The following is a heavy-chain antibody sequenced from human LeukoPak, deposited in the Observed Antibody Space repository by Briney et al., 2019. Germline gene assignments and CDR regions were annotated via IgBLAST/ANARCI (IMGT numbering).Heavy chain of an antibody. CDR1: GFTFSGYW. CDR2: IKQDGSEK. V-gene: IGHV3-7*01. J-gene: IGHJ4*02. D-gene: IGHD6-19*01. Sequence: GGSLRLSCAVSGFTFSGYWMHWVRQAPGKALEGVVNIKQDGSEKYYVDSVKGRFTISRDNAKNSLYLQMNSLRAEDTAVYSCARRNSGWEYYFDYWGQGTLVTVSS. CDR3: ARRNSGWEYYFDY.